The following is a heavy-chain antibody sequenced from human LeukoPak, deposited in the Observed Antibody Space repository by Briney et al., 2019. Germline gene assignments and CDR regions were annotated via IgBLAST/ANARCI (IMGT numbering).Heavy chain of an antibody. J-gene: IGHJ4*02. CDR3: ARVGSSGYLVDY. Sequence: GGSLRLSCAASGFTFSGYYMSCIRQAPGKGVEWASYISSSGNTIYYADSVKGRFTISRDNAKNSLYLQMNSLRAEDTAVYYCARVGSSGYLVDYWGQGALVTVSS. CDR1: GFTFSGYY. D-gene: IGHD3-22*01. CDR2: ISSSGNTI. V-gene: IGHV3-11*01.